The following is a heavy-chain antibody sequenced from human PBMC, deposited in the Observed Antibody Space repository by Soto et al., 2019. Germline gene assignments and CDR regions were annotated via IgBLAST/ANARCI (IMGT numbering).Heavy chain of an antibody. D-gene: IGHD4-4*01. J-gene: IGHJ4*02. V-gene: IGHV4-39*01. Sequence: QLQLQESGPGLVKPSETLSLTCSVSGGSISSRTFWWAWIRQTPGKGLEWIGDMYYSGSSYSSPSLKSRVTLSVDTSKNQLSLKLNSVTAADTAVYYCARHPRDDYNYGGSGIFDYWGQETLVTVSS. CDR2: MYYSGSS. CDR3: ARHPRDDYNYGGSGIFDY. CDR1: GGSISSRTFW.